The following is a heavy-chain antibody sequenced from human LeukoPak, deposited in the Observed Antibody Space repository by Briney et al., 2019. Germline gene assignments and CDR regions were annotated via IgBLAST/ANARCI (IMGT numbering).Heavy chain of an antibody. Sequence: PGGSLRLSCAASGFTFSSYEMNWVRQAPGKGLEWVSYISSSGSTIYYADSVKGRFTISRDNAKNSLYLQMNSLRAEDTAVYYCAELGTTMIGGIWGKGTTVTISS. CDR2: ISSSGSTI. D-gene: IGHD3-10*02. CDR1: GFTFSSYE. V-gene: IGHV3-48*03. J-gene: IGHJ6*04. CDR3: AELGTTMIGGI.